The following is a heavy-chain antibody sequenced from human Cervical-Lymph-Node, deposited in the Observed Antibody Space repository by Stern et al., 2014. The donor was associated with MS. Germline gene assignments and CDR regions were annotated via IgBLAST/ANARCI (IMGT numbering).Heavy chain of an antibody. CDR3: AAEPMYYSDSVGAFDI. D-gene: IGHD3-22*01. Sequence: QLVQSGPEVKKPGTSVKVSCKASGFTFTSSAVQWVRQARGQRLEWIGWIVVGSGNTNYAQKFQERVTITRDMSTSTAYMELSSLRSEDTAVYYCAAEPMYYSDSVGAFDIWGQGKMVTVSS. J-gene: IGHJ3*02. V-gene: IGHV1-58*01. CDR2: IVVGSGNT. CDR1: GFTFTSSA.